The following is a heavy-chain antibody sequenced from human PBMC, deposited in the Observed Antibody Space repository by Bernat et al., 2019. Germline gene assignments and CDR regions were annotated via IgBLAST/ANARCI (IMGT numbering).Heavy chain of an antibody. Sequence: QVQLVESGGGVVQPGRSLRLSCAASGFTFSSYGMHWVRQAPGKGLEWVAVISYDGSNKYYADSVKGRFTISRDNSKNTLYLQMNSLRAEDTAVYYCAKDGWEGYYGDAFDIWGQGTMVTVSS. CDR3: AKDGWEGYYGDAFDI. CDR1: GFTFSSYG. D-gene: IGHD2/OR15-2a*01. J-gene: IGHJ3*02. CDR2: ISYDGSNK. V-gene: IGHV3-30*18.